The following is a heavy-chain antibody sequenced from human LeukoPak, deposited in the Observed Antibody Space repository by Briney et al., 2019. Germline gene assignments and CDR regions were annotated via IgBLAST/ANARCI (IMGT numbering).Heavy chain of an antibody. Sequence: SETLSLTCAVYGGSFSGYYWSWIRQPPGKGLEWIGEINHSGSTNYNPSLKSRVTISVDTSKNQFSLKLSSVTAADTAVYYCARGRLYCSGGSCYVSLGYYYYYMDVWGKGTTVTVSS. V-gene: IGHV4-34*01. CDR2: INHSGST. CDR1: GGSFSGYY. D-gene: IGHD2-15*01. CDR3: ARGRLYCSGGSCYVSLGYYYYYMDV. J-gene: IGHJ6*03.